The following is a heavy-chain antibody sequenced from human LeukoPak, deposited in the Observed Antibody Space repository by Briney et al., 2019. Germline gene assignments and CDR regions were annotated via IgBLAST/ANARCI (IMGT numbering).Heavy chain of an antibody. V-gene: IGHV1-69*06. Sequence: ASVKVSCKASGYTFTSYSMHWVRQAPGQGLEWMGGIMPMFGKANYAQKFQGRVTTTADKATSTAYMGLSSLRSEDTAVYYCAGGRTDIVVVPATLRNYYFDYWGQGTLVTVSS. CDR2: IMPMFGKA. D-gene: IGHD2-2*01. J-gene: IGHJ4*02. CDR1: GYTFTSYS. CDR3: AGGRTDIVVVPATLRNYYFDY.